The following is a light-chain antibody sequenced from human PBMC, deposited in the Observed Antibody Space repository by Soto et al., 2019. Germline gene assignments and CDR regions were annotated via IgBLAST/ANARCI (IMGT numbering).Light chain of an antibody. V-gene: IGLV2-14*03. J-gene: IGLJ1*01. CDR3: SSYRSGSTLYV. CDR1: SSEVGGYNY. Sequence: QSVLTQPASVSGSPGPSITISCTGNSSEVGGYNYVSWYQHHPGKVPKPLIFDVSNRPSGVSIRFSGSKSGNTASLTISGLQAEDEADYYCSSYRSGSTLYVFGTGTKVTVL. CDR2: DVS.